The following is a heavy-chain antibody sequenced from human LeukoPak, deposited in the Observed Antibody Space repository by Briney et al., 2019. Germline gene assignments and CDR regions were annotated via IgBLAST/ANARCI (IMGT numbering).Heavy chain of an antibody. Sequence: PGGSLRLSCAASGFTFSNYGMSWVRQAPGKGLEWVSAISGSGGSTYYADSVKGRFTISRDNSKNTLYLQMNSLRAEDTAVYYCAKDKFRITMVRGVISPLGGFDYWGQGTLVTVSS. V-gene: IGHV3-23*01. CDR3: AKDKFRITMVRGVISPLGGFDY. D-gene: IGHD3-10*01. J-gene: IGHJ4*02. CDR2: ISGSGGST. CDR1: GFTFSNYG.